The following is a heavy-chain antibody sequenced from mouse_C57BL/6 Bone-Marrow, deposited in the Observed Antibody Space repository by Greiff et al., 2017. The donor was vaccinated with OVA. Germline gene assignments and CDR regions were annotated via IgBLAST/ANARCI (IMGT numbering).Heavy chain of an antibody. D-gene: IGHD1-1*01. CDR3: AREDGSSPWFAY. V-gene: IGHV5-17*01. Sequence: EVKVVESGGGLVKPGGSLKLSCAASGFTFSDYGMHWVRQAPEKGLEWVAYISSGSSTIYYADTVKGRFTISRDNAKNTLFLQMTSLRSEDTAMYYCAREDGSSPWFAYWGQGTLVTVSA. CDR1: GFTFSDYG. CDR2: ISSGSSTI. J-gene: IGHJ3*01.